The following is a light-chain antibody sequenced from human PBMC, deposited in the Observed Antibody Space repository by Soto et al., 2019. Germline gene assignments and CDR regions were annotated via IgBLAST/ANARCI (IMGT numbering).Light chain of an antibody. J-gene: IGKJ1*01. V-gene: IGKV3-20*01. CDR2: GAS. Sequence: EIVLTKSPSTLSLSPGERATLSCRAIQSVSSSYLAWYRQKPGQAPRLLIYGASSRATGIPDRFTGSGSGTDFSLTISRLEPEDFAVYYCQQYGTSPSWTFGQGTKV. CDR1: QSVSSSY. CDR3: QQYGTSPSWT.